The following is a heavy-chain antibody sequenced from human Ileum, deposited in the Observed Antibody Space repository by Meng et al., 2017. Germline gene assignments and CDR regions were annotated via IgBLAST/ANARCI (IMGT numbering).Heavy chain of an antibody. CDR1: GDSISSGNW. CDR2: IFHGGTT. CDR3: ARGIGDIRVGFDY. V-gene: IGHV4-4*02. Sequence: LQESAPGPVTPSGTPSLPCPVSGDSISSGNWWNWVRQSPGKGLEWIWEIFHGGTTNYNPSLKNRVTLLMDKSKNQFSLQLTSVTAADTAVFYCARGIGDIRVGFDYWGQGILVTVSS. D-gene: IGHD5-12*01. J-gene: IGHJ4*02.